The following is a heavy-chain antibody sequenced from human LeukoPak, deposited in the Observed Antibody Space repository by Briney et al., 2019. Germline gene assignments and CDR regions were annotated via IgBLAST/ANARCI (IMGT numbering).Heavy chain of an antibody. J-gene: IGHJ4*02. CDR2: ISYDGSNK. Sequence: PGGSLRLSCAASGFTFSSYAMHWVRQAPGKGLEWVAVISYDGSNKYYADSVKGRFTISRDNSKNTLYLQMNSLRVEDTAVYYCLRGDRRGYWGQGTLVTVSS. V-gene: IGHV3-30*04. CDR3: LRGDRRGY. CDR1: GFTFSSYA.